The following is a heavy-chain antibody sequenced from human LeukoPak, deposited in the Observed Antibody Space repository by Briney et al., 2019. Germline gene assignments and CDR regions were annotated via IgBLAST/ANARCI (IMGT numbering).Heavy chain of an antibody. CDR2: FDPEDGET. CDR3: ATTGYYDILTGYRAFDY. CDR1: GYTLTELS. D-gene: IGHD3-9*01. V-gene: IGHV1-24*01. J-gene: IGHJ4*02. Sequence: GASVKVSCKVSGYTLTELSMHWVRQAPGKGLEWMGGFDPEDGETIYAQKLQGRVTMTEDTSTDTAYMELSSLRSEDTAVYYCATTGYYDILTGYRAFDYWGQGTLVTVSS.